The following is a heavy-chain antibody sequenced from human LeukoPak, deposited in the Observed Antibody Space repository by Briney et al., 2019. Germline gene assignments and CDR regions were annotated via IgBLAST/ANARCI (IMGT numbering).Heavy chain of an antibody. CDR3: ARGEANYYYYMDV. D-gene: IGHD1-26*01. Sequence: GASVKVSCKASGYTFACYYMHWVRQAPGQGLEWMGWINPNSGGTNYAQKFQGRVTMTRDTSISTAYMELSRLRSDDTAVYYCARGEANYYYYMDVWGKGTTVTVSS. V-gene: IGHV1-2*02. CDR2: INPNSGGT. CDR1: GYTFACYY. J-gene: IGHJ6*03.